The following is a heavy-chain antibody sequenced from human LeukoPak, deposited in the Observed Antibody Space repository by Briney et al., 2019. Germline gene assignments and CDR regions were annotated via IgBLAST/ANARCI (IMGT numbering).Heavy chain of an antibody. CDR1: GFTVSSSY. Sequence: GGSLRLSCAASGFTVSSSYMSWVRQAPGKGLEWVSVIYSGGSTYYADSVKGRFTISRDNSKNTLYLQMNSLRAEDTAVYYCARDIDGYYGMDVWGQETTVTVSS. CDR3: ARDIDGYYGMDV. V-gene: IGHV3-66*01. CDR2: IYSGGST. J-gene: IGHJ6*02.